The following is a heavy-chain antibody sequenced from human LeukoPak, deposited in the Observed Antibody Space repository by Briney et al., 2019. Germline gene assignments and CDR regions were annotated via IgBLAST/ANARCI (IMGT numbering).Heavy chain of an antibody. CDR3: AKDSGGYSSSSFGS. Sequence: GGSRRLSCAASGFSFSNYAISWVRQAPGKGLEWVAAISGSGGSTYYADSVKGQFTISRDNSKTTLFLQMNSLRAEDTAVYYCAKDSGGYSSSSFGSWGQGTLVTVSP. CDR1: GFSFSNYA. V-gene: IGHV3-23*01. CDR2: ISGSGGST. D-gene: IGHD6-13*01. J-gene: IGHJ4*02.